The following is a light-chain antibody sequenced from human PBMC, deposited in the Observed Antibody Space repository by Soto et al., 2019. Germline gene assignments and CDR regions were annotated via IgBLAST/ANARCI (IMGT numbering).Light chain of an antibody. CDR1: KNDIGVYDF. CDR2: EVV. CDR3: KSYDSSLSYV. Sequence: QSVLTQPPSASGSPGQSVTISCTGTKNDIGVYDFVSWYQHHPRKAPRLIIYEVVQRPSGVPDRFSGSKSGNTASLTVSGLQAADEADYFCKSYDSSLSYVFGTETKVTVL. J-gene: IGLJ1*01. V-gene: IGLV2-8*01.